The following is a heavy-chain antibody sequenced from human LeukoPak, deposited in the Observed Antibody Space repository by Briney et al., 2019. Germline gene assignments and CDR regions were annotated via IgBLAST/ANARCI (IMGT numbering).Heavy chain of an antibody. CDR2: IYYSGST. Sequence: PSETLFLTCTVSGGSISSYYWSWIRQPPGKGLEWIGYIYYSGSTNYNPSLKSRVTISVDTSKNQFSLKLSSVTAADTAVYYCARLKQLAPWAYYFDYWGQGTLVTVSS. D-gene: IGHD6-13*01. J-gene: IGHJ4*02. CDR1: GGSISSYY. CDR3: ARLKQLAPWAYYFDY. V-gene: IGHV4-59*08.